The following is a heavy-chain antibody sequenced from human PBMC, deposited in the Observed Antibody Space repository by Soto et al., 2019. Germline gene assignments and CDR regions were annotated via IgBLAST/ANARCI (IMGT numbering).Heavy chain of an antibody. V-gene: IGHV4-31*03. CDR2: IYYSGST. D-gene: IGHD1-7*01. J-gene: IGHJ4*02. CDR3: ARDAPLRPGTILIFDY. Sequence: SETLSLTCTVSGGSISSGGYSWSWIRQHPGKGLEWIGYIYYSGSTYYNPSLKSRVSISVDTSKNQFSLKLSSVTAADTAVYYCARDAPLRPGTILIFDYWGQGTLVTVSS. CDR1: GGSISSGGYS.